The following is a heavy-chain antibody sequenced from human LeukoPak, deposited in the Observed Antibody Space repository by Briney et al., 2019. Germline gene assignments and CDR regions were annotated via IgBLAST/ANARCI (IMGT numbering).Heavy chain of an antibody. CDR3: ARVHPNWGCYFDY. J-gene: IGHJ4*02. CDR1: GVTFSSNY. Sequence: GGSLRLSCAASGVTFSSNYMSWVRQAPGKGLEGVSFIYSGGSTYYSDSVKGPFTISRDNSKITLYLQMNSLRAEDTAVYYCARVHPNWGCYFDYWGQGTLVTVSS. V-gene: IGHV3-53*01. CDR2: IYSGGST. D-gene: IGHD7-27*01.